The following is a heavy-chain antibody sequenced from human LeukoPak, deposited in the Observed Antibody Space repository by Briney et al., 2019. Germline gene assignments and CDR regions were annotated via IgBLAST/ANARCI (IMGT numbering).Heavy chain of an antibody. D-gene: IGHD3-22*01. CDR2: IYHSGST. J-gene: IGHJ4*02. CDR1: GGSISSGGYS. Sequence: SETLSLTCGVSGGSISSGGYSYNWIRQPPGKGLEWIGYIYHSGSTSYNLSLKSRVAMSVDTSKNQFSLMLSFVTAADTAMYYCAGWAYDSSGYRLDYWGQGTLVTVSS. V-gene: IGHV4-30-4*07. CDR3: AGWAYDSSGYRLDY.